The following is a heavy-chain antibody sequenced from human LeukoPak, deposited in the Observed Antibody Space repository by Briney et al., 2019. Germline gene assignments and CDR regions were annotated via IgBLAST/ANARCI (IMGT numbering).Heavy chain of an antibody. J-gene: IGHJ3*02. CDR2: ISYDGSNK. CDR3: ARSSSGWYHAFDI. Sequence: GGSLRLSCAASGFTFSSYGMHWVRQAPGKGLEWVAVISYDGSNKYYADSVKGRFTISRDNSKNTLYLQMNSLRAEDTAVYYCARSSSGWYHAFDIWGQGTMVTVSS. V-gene: IGHV3-30*03. D-gene: IGHD6-19*01. CDR1: GFTFSSYG.